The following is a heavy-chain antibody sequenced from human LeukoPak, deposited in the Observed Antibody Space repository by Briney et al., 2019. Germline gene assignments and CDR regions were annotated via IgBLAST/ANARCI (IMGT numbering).Heavy chain of an antibody. CDR3: ASSYGAGAFDI. CDR2: IYSGGST. CDR1: GFTVSSNY. Sequence: GGSLRLSCAASGFTVSSNYMSWVRQAPGKGLEWVSLIYSGGSTYYADSVQGRFTISRDNSKNTLYLQMNSLRAEDTAVYYCASSYGAGAFDIWGQGTMVTVSS. V-gene: IGHV3-53*01. J-gene: IGHJ3*02. D-gene: IGHD1-26*01.